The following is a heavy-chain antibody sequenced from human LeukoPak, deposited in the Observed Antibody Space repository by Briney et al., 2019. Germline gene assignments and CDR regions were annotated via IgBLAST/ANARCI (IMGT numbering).Heavy chain of an antibody. V-gene: IGHV4-59*01. CDR2: IHSSGST. J-gene: IGHJ4*02. CDR3: ARPRVAGSFDY. CDR1: GFSITTYY. D-gene: IGHD6-19*01. Sequence: SETLSLTCTVSGFSITTYYWSWIRQSPGNGLEWIGQIHSSGSTTYNPSLKSRVTISVVTSKNQFSLYLSSVTAADTAVYYCARPRVAGSFDYWGQGTLVTVSS.